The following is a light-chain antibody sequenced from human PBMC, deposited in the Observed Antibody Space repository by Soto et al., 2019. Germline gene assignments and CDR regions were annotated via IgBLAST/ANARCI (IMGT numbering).Light chain of an antibody. CDR2: AAS. CDR3: QQRSNWPLT. CDR1: QSTSSY. Sequence: IQLTQSPSSLSASVGDRVTITCRARQSTSSYLNWYQQKPGKAPKLLIYAASSLQSGVPSRFSGSGSGTDFTLTISRLEPEDFAVYYCQQRSNWPLTFGGGTKVDIK. V-gene: IGKV1-39*01. J-gene: IGKJ4*01.